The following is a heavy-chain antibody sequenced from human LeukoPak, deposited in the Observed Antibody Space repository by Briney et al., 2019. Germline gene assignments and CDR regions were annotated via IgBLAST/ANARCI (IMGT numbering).Heavy chain of an antibody. CDR3: ARSLRAVAGTKDYYYYMDV. D-gene: IGHD6-19*01. CDR2: IYYSGST. J-gene: IGHJ6*03. Sequence: PSQTLSLTCTVSGGSITSAGYYWSWIRQHPGEGLEWIGYIYYSGSTYYNPPLKSRVTISVDTSKNQFSLKLSSVTAADTAVYYCARSLRAVAGTKDYYYYMDVWGKGTTVTVSS. CDR1: GGSITSAGYY. V-gene: IGHV4-31*03.